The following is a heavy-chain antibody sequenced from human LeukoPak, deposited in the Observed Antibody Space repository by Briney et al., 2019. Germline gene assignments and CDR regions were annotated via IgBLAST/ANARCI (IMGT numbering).Heavy chain of an antibody. V-gene: IGHV3-23*01. D-gene: IGHD6-13*01. J-gene: IGHJ4*02. CDR1: GFTFSSYA. CDR2: ISGSGGST. Sequence: PGGSLRLSCAASGFTFSSYAMSWVRQAPGKGLEWVSAISGSGGSTYYADSVKGRFTISRDNSKNTLYLQMNSLRAEDTAVYYCAKAPSSSSWEIDFDYWGQGTLSPSPQ. CDR3: AKAPSSSSWEIDFDY.